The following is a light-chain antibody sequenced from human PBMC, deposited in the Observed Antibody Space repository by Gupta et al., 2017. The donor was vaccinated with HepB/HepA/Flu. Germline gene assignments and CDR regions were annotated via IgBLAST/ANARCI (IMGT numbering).Light chain of an antibody. CDR2: DAS. CDR3: QQYGNLPFT. Sequence: DIQMTQSPSSLSASVGDRVTITCQASQDISNYLNGYQQKPGKAPKLLIYDASNLETGVPSRFSGSGSGTDFTFTISSLQPEDIATYYCQQYGNLPFTFGPGTKVDIK. V-gene: IGKV1-33*01. J-gene: IGKJ3*01. CDR1: QDISNY.